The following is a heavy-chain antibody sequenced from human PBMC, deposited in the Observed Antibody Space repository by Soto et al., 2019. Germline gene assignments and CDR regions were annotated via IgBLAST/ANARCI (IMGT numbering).Heavy chain of an antibody. V-gene: IGHV3-23*01. CDR2: ISGSGGST. CDR3: AKKAIAVAGTTGGMDV. Sequence: GGSLRLSCAASGFTFSSYAMSWVRQAPGKGLEWVSAISGSGGSTYYADSVKGRFTISRDNSKNTLYLQMNSLRAEDTAVYYCAKKAIAVAGTTGGMDVWGQGTTVTVSS. D-gene: IGHD6-19*01. CDR1: GFTFSSYA. J-gene: IGHJ6*02.